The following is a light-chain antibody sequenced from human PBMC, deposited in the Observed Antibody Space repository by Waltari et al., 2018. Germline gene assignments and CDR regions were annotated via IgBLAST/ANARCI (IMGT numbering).Light chain of an antibody. V-gene: IGKV3-20*01. Sequence: EIVLTQSPGTLSLSTGERATLSCRASQRVSRTLTWYQQKPGQAPKLLIYGASIRATGIPDRFTGSGSGTDFSLTISSLEPEDFAIYFCQHYVRLPATFGQGTKVEI. CDR3: QHYVRLPAT. CDR1: QRVSRT. CDR2: GAS. J-gene: IGKJ1*01.